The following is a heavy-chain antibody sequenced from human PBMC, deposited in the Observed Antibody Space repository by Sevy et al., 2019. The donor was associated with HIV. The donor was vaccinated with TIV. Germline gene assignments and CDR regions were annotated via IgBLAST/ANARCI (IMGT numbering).Heavy chain of an antibody. J-gene: IGHJ4*02. D-gene: IGHD1-1*01. CDR3: AGYNNLGY. Sequence: GGSLRLSCVASGFTFRTHAIHWVRQAPGKGLEWVANIKEDGSEKHYVDSVKGRFTISRDNTKNSLFLQMNSMRAEDTALYYCAGYNNLGYWGQGTLVTVSS. CDR1: GFTFRTHA. V-gene: IGHV3-7*01. CDR2: IKEDGSEK.